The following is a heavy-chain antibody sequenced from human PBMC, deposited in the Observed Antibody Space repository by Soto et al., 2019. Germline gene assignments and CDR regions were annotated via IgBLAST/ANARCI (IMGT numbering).Heavy chain of an antibody. Sequence: SDTLSLTCAFSGYSLSSDYYWTWVRPTPEKGLEWIGYVYNIGSTNYNPSLKSRVTISLDTSKNQFSLNLNSVTAADTAVYYCARALALWSTGYYYFDYWGLGNLVTLS. V-gene: IGHV4-61*01. CDR2: VYNIGST. CDR1: GYSLSSDYY. J-gene: IGHJ4*02. D-gene: IGHD6-19*01. CDR3: ARALALWSTGYYYFDY.